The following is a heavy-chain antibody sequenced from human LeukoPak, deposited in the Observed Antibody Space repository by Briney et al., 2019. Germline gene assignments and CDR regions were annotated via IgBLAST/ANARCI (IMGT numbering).Heavy chain of an antibody. Sequence: SETLSLTCTASVGSINTVNYYWAWIRQSPGKGLEWIGSSYFGGSIYYNPSLESRVSISVDTSKNQFSLKLRSVTATDTALYYCARQKYDFWSGLFPSYFDSWGQGTWVTVSS. CDR3: ARQKYDFWSGLFPSYFDS. CDR2: SYFGGSI. D-gene: IGHD3/OR15-3a*01. J-gene: IGHJ4*02. V-gene: IGHV4-39*01. CDR1: VGSINTVNYY.